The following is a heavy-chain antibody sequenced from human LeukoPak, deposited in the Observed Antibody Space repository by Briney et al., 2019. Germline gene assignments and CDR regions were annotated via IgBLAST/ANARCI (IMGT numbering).Heavy chain of an antibody. Sequence: GGSLRLSCAASGFTFGSFTMSWVRQAPGRSLEWVPAIRGTDTHTYYADSVRGLFNISRDNSSNALFLQMNGLRAEDTAVYYCAKAGFYYCSGNMRPLGIGYFTMDVWGQGTTVTVSS. CDR3: AKAGFYYCSGNMRPLGIGYFTMDV. D-gene: IGHD3-10*01. CDR1: GFTFGSFT. CDR2: IRGTDTHT. V-gene: IGHV3-23*01. J-gene: IGHJ6*02.